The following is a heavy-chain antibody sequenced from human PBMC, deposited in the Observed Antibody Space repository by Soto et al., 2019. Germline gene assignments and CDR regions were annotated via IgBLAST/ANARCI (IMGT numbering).Heavy chain of an antibody. Sequence: QVQLVQSGAEVKKPGSSVKVSCKDSGGTPSSYAISWVRQAPGRGLEWMGAIIPIFGVPSYARKFQGRVTIPAGKSTSTAYMELSSLSSEDTAMYYCARSTTYCGMDVWGQGTTVTVSS. CDR1: GGTPSSYA. J-gene: IGHJ6*02. CDR3: ARSTTYCGMDV. CDR2: IIPIFGVP. D-gene: IGHD4-17*01. V-gene: IGHV1-69*17.